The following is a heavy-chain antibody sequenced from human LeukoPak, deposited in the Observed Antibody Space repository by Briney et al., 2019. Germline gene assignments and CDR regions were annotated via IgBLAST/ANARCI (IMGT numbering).Heavy chain of an antibody. Sequence: PSETLSLTCAVPGYSISSGYYWGWIRQPPGKGLEWIGSIYHSGSTYYNPSLKSRVTISVDTSKNQFSLKLSSVTAADTAVYYCARQGIAARIYFDYWGQGTLVTVSS. CDR3: ARQGIAARIYFDY. CDR2: IYHSGST. V-gene: IGHV4-38-2*01. CDR1: GYSISSGYY. D-gene: IGHD6-6*01. J-gene: IGHJ4*02.